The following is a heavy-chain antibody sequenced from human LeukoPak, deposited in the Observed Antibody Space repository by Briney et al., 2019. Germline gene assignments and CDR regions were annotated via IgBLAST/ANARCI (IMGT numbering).Heavy chain of an antibody. CDR1: GFTFSSYG. CDR3: AREPAGYCSGGSCYSPYYSDY. J-gene: IGHJ4*02. CDR2: IWYDGSNK. Sequence: GGSLRLSCAASGFTFSSYGMHWVRQAPGKGLEWVAVIWYDGSNKYYADSVKGRFTISRDNSKNTLYLQMNSLRAEDTAVYYRAREPAGYCSGGSCYSPYYSDYWGQGTLVTVSS. D-gene: IGHD2-15*01. V-gene: IGHV3-33*01.